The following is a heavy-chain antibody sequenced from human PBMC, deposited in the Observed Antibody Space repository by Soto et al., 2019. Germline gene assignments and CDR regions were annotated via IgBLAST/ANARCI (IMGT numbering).Heavy chain of an antibody. V-gene: IGHV3-23*01. CDR3: AKDLSVASWPVGFFDY. Sequence: EVHLLESGGGLVQPGGSLRLSCAASGFTFSSYAMTWVRQAPGKGLEWVSVISDSGATTYDADSVKGRFTISRDNAKNTLYLQMNPRSAEDTAVYYCAKDLSVASWPVGFFDYWGQGTLVTVSS. J-gene: IGHJ4*02. CDR2: ISDSGATT. CDR1: GFTFSSYA. D-gene: IGHD2-15*01.